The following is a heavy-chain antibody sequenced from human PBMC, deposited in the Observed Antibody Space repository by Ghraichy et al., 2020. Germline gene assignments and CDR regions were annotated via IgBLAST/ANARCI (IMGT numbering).Heavy chain of an antibody. CDR1: GGSVSSESYY. CDR2: IYYSGST. D-gene: IGHD6-13*01. J-gene: IGHJ6*02. Sequence: SKTLSLTCTVSGGSVSSESYYWSWIRQPPGKGLEWIGYIYYSGSTNYNPSLKSRVTISVDTSKNQFSLKLSSVTAADTAVYYCARDKQEYSSWYSAEGGMDVWGQGTTVTVSS. CDR3: ARDKQEYSSWYSAEGGMDV. V-gene: IGHV4-61*01.